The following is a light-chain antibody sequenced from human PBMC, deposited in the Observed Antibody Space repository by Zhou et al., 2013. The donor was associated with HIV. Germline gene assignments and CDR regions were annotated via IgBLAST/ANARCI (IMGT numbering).Light chain of an antibody. Sequence: DIQLTQSPSFLPASVGDRVTMTCRASQDINSHLAWYQQKPGKAPKLLIFAASTLQIGVPARFSGSGSGTDFTLAISSLQPEDFATYYCQHLSSYPQFGQGTKLEIK. J-gene: IGKJ2*01. CDR1: QDINSH. V-gene: IGKV1-9*01. CDR2: AAS. CDR3: QHLSSYPQ.